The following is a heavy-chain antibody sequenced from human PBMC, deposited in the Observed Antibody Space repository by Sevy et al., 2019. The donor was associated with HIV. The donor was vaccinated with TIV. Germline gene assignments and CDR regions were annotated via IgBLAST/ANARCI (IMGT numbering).Heavy chain of an antibody. Sequence: SETLSLTCGVSGYSISSGYYWGWIRQPPGKGLEWIAKIYETGSTFYNPSLKGRATISMDTSKNQFSLNLTSVTAADTALYYCVSSLGKYNWNFFAYWGQGTLVTVSS. CDR3: VSSLGKYNWNFFAY. J-gene: IGHJ4*02. CDR1: GYSISSGYY. CDR2: IYETGST. D-gene: IGHD1-7*01. V-gene: IGHV4-38-2*01.